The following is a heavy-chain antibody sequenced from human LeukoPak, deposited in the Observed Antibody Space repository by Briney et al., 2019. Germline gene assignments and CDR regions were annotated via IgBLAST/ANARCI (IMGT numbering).Heavy chain of an antibody. J-gene: IGHJ4*02. D-gene: IGHD4-23*01. CDR1: GFIFSSYW. V-gene: IGHV4-34*01. CDR3: ARLLRWSDY. Sequence: GSLRLSCAASGFIFSSYWMSWIRQPPGKGLEWIGEINHSGSTNYNPSLKSRVTISVDTSKNQFSLKLSSVTAADTAVYYCARLLRWSDYWGQGTLVTVSS. CDR2: INHSGST.